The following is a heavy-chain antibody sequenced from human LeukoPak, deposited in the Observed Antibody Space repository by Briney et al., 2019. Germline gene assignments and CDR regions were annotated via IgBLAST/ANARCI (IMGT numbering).Heavy chain of an antibody. Sequence: SETLSLTCTVSGYSISSGYYWGWIRQPPGKGLEWIGSIYHSGSTYYNPSLKSRVTISVDTSKNQFSLKLSSVTAADTAVYYCARDHYDILTGPQGDNWFDPWGQGTLVTVSS. CDR1: GYSISSGYY. V-gene: IGHV4-38-2*02. CDR3: ARDHYDILTGPQGDNWFDP. D-gene: IGHD3-9*01. J-gene: IGHJ5*02. CDR2: IYHSGST.